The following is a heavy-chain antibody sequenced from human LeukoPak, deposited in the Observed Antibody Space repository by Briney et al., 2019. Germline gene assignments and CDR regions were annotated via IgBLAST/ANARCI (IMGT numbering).Heavy chain of an antibody. D-gene: IGHD2-2*01. CDR3: AKDQACSSTSCWGYYYYYYGMDV. Sequence: PGGSLRLSCAASGFTFSIYGMHWVRQAPGKGLEWVAVISYDGSNKYYADSVKGRFTISRDNSKNTLYLQMNSLRAEDTAVYYCAKDQACSSTSCWGYYYYYYGMDVWGQGTTVTVSS. J-gene: IGHJ6*02. V-gene: IGHV3-30*18. CDR1: GFTFSIYG. CDR2: ISYDGSNK.